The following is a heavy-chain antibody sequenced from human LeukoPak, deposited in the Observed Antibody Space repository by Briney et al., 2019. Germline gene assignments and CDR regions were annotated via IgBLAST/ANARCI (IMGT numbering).Heavy chain of an antibody. V-gene: IGHV4-61*08. CDR3: PRARGGYCSGGSCYFPPPTHYYSYSMYV. Sequence: PSETLTFTFTVSGVSISSTACHWGWIRQPPGKGLEWVGCIYYSGSTNYNPSLKSRVTISVDTSKNQFSLKLSSVTAADTALYYCPRARGGYCSGGSCYFPPPTHYYSYSMYVWGPGTTVTVSS. CDR2: IYYSGST. D-gene: IGHD2-15*01. CDR1: GVSISSTACH. J-gene: IGHJ6*02.